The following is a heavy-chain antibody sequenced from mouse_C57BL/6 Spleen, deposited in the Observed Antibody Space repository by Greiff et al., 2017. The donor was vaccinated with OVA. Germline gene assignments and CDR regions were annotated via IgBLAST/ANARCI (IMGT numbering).Heavy chain of an antibody. D-gene: IGHD4-1*01. CDR3: AREDWDRYAMDY. Sequence: QVQLQQPGAELVKPGASVKLSCKASGYTFTSYWMHWVKQRPGQGLEWIGMIHPNSGSTNYNEKFKSKATLTVDKSSSTAYMQLSSLTSEDSAVYYCAREDWDRYAMDYWGQGTSVTVSS. J-gene: IGHJ4*01. CDR1: GYTFTSYW. CDR2: IHPNSGST. V-gene: IGHV1-64*01.